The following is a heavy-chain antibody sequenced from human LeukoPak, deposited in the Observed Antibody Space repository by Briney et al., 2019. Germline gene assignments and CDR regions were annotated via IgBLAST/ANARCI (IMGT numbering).Heavy chain of an antibody. CDR3: ARTPILYSYGYNYFDY. CDR1: GFTFDDYG. J-gene: IGHJ4*02. D-gene: IGHD5-18*01. CDR2: INWNGGST. V-gene: IGHV3-20*04. Sequence: PGGSLRLSCAASGFTFDDYGMSWVRQAPGKGLEWVSGINWNGGSTGYADSVKGRFTISRDNAKNSLYLQMNSLRAEDTALYYCARTPILYSYGYNYFDYWGQGTPVTVSS.